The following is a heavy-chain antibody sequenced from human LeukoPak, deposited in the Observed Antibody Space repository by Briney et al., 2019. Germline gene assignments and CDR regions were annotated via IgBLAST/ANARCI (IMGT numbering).Heavy chain of an antibody. CDR3: ARYASREGVIAEAGTPEYFQH. CDR2: IKQDGSEK. CDR1: GFTFTSYG. V-gene: IGHV3-7*01. J-gene: IGHJ1*01. Sequence: GGPLRLSCAASGFTFTSYGMSWVRQSPGKGLEWLANIKQDGSEKYYVDSVKGRFTIYRDNSKNSLYLQMNSLRAEDTAVYYCARYASREGVIAEAGTPEYFQHWGKGTLVTVSS. D-gene: IGHD6-13*01.